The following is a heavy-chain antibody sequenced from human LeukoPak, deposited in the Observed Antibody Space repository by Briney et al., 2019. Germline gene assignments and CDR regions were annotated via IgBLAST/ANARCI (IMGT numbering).Heavy chain of an antibody. V-gene: IGHV3-21*01. CDR3: ARRQPRPRIQEVGIWGDDYYYYMDV. D-gene: IGHD2-15*01. CDR2: ISSSSSYI. CDR1: GFTFTSYT. Sequence: PGGSLRLSCAASGFTFTSYTMNWVRQAPGKGLEWVSSISSSSSYIYYADSVKGRFTISRDNAKNSLYLQMNSLRAEDTAVYYWARRQPRPRIQEVGIWGDDYYYYMDVWGKGTTVTISS. J-gene: IGHJ6*03.